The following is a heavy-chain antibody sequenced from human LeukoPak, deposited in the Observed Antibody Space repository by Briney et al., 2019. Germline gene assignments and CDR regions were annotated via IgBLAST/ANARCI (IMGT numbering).Heavy chain of an antibody. CDR2: ITGSGGST. CDR1: GFTFSSYA. Sequence: GGSLRLSCAASGFTFSSYAVSWVRQAPGKGLELVSVITGSGGSTYYADSVKGRFTISRDNSKNTPYLQMNSLRAEATAIYYCAKYSVTTGYYYYYYIDFWGKGTTVTVSS. V-gene: IGHV3-23*01. D-gene: IGHD4-17*01. CDR3: AKYSVTTGYYYYYYIDF. J-gene: IGHJ6*03.